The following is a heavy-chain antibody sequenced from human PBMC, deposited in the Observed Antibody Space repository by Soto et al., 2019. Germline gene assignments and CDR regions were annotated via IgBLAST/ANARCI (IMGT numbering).Heavy chain of an antibody. Sequence: GGSLRLSCAASGFTFSSYAMSWVRQAPGKGLEWVSAISGSGGSTYYADSVKGRFTISRDNSKNTLYQQMNSLRAEDTAVYYCAKGGHSTVHLFNWFDPWGQGTLVTVSS. CDR1: GFTFSSYA. CDR2: ISGSGGST. V-gene: IGHV3-23*01. CDR3: AKGGHSTVHLFNWFDP. D-gene: IGHD4-17*01. J-gene: IGHJ5*02.